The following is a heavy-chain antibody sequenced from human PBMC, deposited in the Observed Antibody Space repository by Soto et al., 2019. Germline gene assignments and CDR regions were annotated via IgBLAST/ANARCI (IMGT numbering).Heavy chain of an antibody. CDR1: GFTVSSNY. V-gene: IGHV3-53*01. D-gene: IGHD1-20*01. CDR3: ARVGIKGDSAV. CDR2: IYSGGST. J-gene: IGHJ3*01. Sequence: GGSLRLSCAASGFTVSSNYMNWVRQAPGEGLEWVSVIYSGGSTYYADSVKGRFTISRDNSKNTLFLQMNNLRAEDTAVYYCARVGIKGDSAVWGQGTMVT.